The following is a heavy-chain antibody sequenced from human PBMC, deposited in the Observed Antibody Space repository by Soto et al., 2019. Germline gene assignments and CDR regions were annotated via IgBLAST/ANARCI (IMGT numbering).Heavy chain of an antibody. CDR2: VYHTGST. J-gene: IGHJ4*02. CDR3: ERRLFGSGCTLDS. V-gene: IGHV4-59*01. D-gene: IGHD6-19*01. Sequence: PSETLSLTCDVSGASITTYYWTWIRQAPGKGLEWIGNVYHTGSTDYNSSLKSRVTISVDTSKNQFSLNMNSVTAADTAVYYCERRLFGSGCTLDSWGQGALVTVSS. CDR1: GASITTYY.